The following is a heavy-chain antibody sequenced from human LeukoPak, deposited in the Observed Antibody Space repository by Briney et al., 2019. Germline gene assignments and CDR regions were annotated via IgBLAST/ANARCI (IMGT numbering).Heavy chain of an antibody. D-gene: IGHD1-26*01. CDR2: ISYDGSNK. J-gene: IGHJ4*02. CDR3: ARDLRGALSGSYSDY. CDR1: GFTFSSYA. Sequence: GGSLRLSCAASGFTFSSYAMRWVRQAPGKGLEWVAVISYDGSNKYYADSVKGRFTISRDNSKNTLYLQMNSLRAEDTAVYYCARDLRGALSGSYSDYWGQGTLVTVSS. V-gene: IGHV3-30-3*01.